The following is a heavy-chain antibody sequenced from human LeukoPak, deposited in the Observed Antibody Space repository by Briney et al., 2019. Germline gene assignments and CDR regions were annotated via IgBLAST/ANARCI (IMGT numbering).Heavy chain of an antibody. J-gene: IGHJ4*02. CDR1: GFTFSNAW. Sequence: PGGSLRLSCAASGFTFSNAWMSWVRQAPGKGLEWVGRIKSKTDGGTTDYAAPVKGRFTISRDDSKNTLYLQMNSLKTEDTAVYYCTTDRSPRRYYYDSSGHDYWGQGTLVTVSS. CDR2: IKSKTDGGTT. V-gene: IGHV3-15*01. CDR3: TTDRSPRRYYYDSSGHDY. D-gene: IGHD3-22*01.